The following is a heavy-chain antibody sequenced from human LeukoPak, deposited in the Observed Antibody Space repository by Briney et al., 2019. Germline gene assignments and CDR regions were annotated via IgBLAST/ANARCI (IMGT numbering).Heavy chain of an antibody. CDR3: ARVHSQWLVLNY. CDR1: GYTFTIYD. Sequence: GASVKVSCKASGYTFTIYDINWVRQATGQGLEWMGWMNPNSGNTGYAQKFQGRVTMTRNTSISTAYMELSSLRSEDTAVYYCARVHSQWLVLNYWGQGTLVTVSS. J-gene: IGHJ4*02. D-gene: IGHD6-19*01. V-gene: IGHV1-8*01. CDR2: MNPNSGNT.